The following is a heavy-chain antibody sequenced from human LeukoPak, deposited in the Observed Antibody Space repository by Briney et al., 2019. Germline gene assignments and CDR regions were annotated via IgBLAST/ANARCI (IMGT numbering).Heavy chain of an antibody. CDR1: GGTFSSYA. CDR3: ASQSQQQLVTFDI. D-gene: IGHD6-13*01. CDR2: IIPIFGTA. Sequence: PVKVSFKASGGTFSSYAISWVRQAPGQGLEWMGGIIPIFGTANYAQKFQGRVTITTDESTSTAYMELSSLRSEDTAVYYCASQSQQQLVTFDIWGQGTMVTVSS. J-gene: IGHJ3*02. V-gene: IGHV1-69*05.